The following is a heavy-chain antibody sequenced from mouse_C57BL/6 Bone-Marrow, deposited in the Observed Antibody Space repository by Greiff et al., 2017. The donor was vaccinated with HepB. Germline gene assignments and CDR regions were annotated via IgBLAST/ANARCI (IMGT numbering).Heavy chain of an antibody. CDR2: IYPGNSDT. CDR1: GYTFTSYW. Sequence: VQLQQSGTVLARPGASVKMSCKTSGYTFTSYWMHWVKQRPEQGLEWIGAIYPGNSDTSYNQKFKGKAKLTAVTSASTAYRELSSLTNEDSSVYYCTREDGYFFFAYWGQGTLVTVSA. CDR3: TREDGYFFFAY. V-gene: IGHV1-5*01. J-gene: IGHJ3*01. D-gene: IGHD2-3*01.